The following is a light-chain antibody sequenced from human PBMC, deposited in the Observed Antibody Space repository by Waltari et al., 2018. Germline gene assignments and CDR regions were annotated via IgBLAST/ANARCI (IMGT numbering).Light chain of an antibody. J-gene: IGKJ3*01. CDR3: QQFSDYPLT. CDR1: QDIGTS. Sequence: DIHLTQSPSFLSASVGDRITITCRASQDIGTSLAWFQQKPGKAPNLLIYSASTLQIGVPSRFSGSGSVTEFTLTFSSLQPDDFATYYCQQFSDYPLTFGPGTKVDIK. V-gene: IGKV1-9*01. CDR2: SAS.